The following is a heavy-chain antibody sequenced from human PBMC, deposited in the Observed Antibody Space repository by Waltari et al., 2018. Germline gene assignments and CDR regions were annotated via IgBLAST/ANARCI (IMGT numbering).Heavy chain of an antibody. V-gene: IGHV3-30*18. J-gene: IGHJ4*02. D-gene: IGHD2-15*01. CDR2: LSYDAMTE. CDR3: ANAPSGGRFSVPGIDY. Sequence: QFQLVESGGGVVQPGRSLTLSCAASGFTFSSYGIDWVRQAPGKGLEWLALLSYDAMTEYYADSVKGRFTVSRDNSKNLAFLQLNSLRPEDTAMYFCANAPSGGRFSVPGIDYWGQGTLVTVSS. CDR1: GFTFSSYG.